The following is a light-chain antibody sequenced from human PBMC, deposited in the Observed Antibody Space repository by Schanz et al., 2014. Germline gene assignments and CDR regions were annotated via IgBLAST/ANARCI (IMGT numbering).Light chain of an antibody. V-gene: IGKV3-20*01. CDR2: GAS. CDR1: QRISNID. J-gene: IGKJ1*01. CDR3: QHYSVSPL. Sequence: ETVLTQSPGTLSLSPGERATLSCRASQRISNIDLAWYQQKPGQAPNLLVYGASRRATGVPDRFSGSGSGTDFTLTISGVEPEDFAVYYCQHYSVSPLFGQGTRVEI.